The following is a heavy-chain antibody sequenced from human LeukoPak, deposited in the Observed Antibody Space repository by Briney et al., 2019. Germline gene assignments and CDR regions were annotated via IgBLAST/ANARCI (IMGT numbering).Heavy chain of an antibody. CDR2: IYYSGST. V-gene: IGHV4-59*01. CDR1: GGSISSYY. CDR3: ARGWNYYDSSGYFVGAFDI. Sequence: PSETLSLTCTVSGGSISSYYWSWIRQPPGKGLEWIGYIYYSGSTNYNPSLKSRVTISVDTSKNQFSLKLSSVTAADTAVYYCARGWNYYDSSGYFVGAFDIWGQGTMVTVSS. J-gene: IGHJ3*02. D-gene: IGHD3-22*01.